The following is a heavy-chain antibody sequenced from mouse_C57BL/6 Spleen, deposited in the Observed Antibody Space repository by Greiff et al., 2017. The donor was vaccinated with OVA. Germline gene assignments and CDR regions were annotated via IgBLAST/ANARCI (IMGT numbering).Heavy chain of an antibody. CDR2: ISSGSSTI. V-gene: IGHV5-17*01. D-gene: IGHD1-1*01. J-gene: IGHJ2*01. CDR3: ARRIYYYGSSYLNYFDY. Sequence: EVKLVESGGGLVKPGGSLKLSCAASGFTFSDYGMHWVRQAPEKGLEWVAYISSGSSTIYYADTVKGRFTISRANAKNTLFLQMTSLRSEDTAMYYCARRIYYYGSSYLNYFDYWGQGTTLTVSS. CDR1: GFTFSDYG.